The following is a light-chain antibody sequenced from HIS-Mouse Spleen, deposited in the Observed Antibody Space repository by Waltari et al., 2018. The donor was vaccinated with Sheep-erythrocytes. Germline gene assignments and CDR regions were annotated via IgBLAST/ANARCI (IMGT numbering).Light chain of an antibody. CDR2: SNN. CDR1: SSNIGSKT. J-gene: IGLJ3*02. Sequence: QSVLTQPPSASGTPGQRVTISCSGSSSNIGSKTVNWYQQLPGTAPKLRIYSNNQRPSGVPDRFSGSKSGTSASLAISGLQSEDEADYYCAAWDDSLNGPVFGGGTKLTVL. CDR3: AAWDDSLNGPV. V-gene: IGLV1-44*01.